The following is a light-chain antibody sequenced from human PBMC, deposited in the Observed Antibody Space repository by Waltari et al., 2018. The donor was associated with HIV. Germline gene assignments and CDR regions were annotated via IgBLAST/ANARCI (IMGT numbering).Light chain of an antibody. V-gene: IGLV3-25*03. Sequence: SPELTQPPSVSVSPGQTARLTCSGDASPKPYTHWFQQKPGQAPLVVIHKNTERPSGTPERFSASRSGTTVTLTISGVQTDDEADYYCRSADSSGTYVFGPGTTVTVL. CDR2: KNT. CDR3: RSADSSGTYV. J-gene: IGLJ1*01. CDR1: ASPKPY.